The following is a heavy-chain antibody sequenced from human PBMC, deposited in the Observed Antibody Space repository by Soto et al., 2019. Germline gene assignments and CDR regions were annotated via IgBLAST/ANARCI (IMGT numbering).Heavy chain of an antibody. V-gene: IGHV4-31*03. Sequence: QVQLQESGPGLVKPSQTLSLTCTVSGGSISSGGYYWSWIRQHPGKGLEGIGYIYYSGSTYYNPSLKSRGTISVDTSKNQFSLKLSSVTAADTAVYYCARSPGYCSSTSCYTWANWFDPWGQGTLVTVSS. CDR3: ARSPGYCSSTSCYTWANWFDP. CDR1: GGSISSGGYY. J-gene: IGHJ5*02. CDR2: IYYSGST. D-gene: IGHD2-2*02.